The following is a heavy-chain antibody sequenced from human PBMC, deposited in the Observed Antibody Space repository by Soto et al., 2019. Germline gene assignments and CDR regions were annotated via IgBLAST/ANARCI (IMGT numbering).Heavy chain of an antibody. Sequence: GGSLRLSCAASGFILSSYWMHWVRQVPGKGLVWVSRLHSDGSTTTYADSVQGRFTISRDNAKNKLYLQMNSLRAEDTAVYYCARELTTTIRGGYYYSYGMDVWGQGTTVTVSS. CDR3: ARELTTTIRGGYYYSYGMDV. J-gene: IGHJ6*02. V-gene: IGHV3-74*03. D-gene: IGHD1-1*01. CDR2: LHSDGSTT. CDR1: GFILSSYW.